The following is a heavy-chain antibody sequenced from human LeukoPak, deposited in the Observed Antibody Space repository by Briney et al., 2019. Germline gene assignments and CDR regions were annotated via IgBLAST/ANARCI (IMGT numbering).Heavy chain of an antibody. CDR2: INPNSGGT. V-gene: IGHV1-2*02. Sequence: ASVKVSCKASGYTFTGYYMHWVRQAPGQGLEWMGWINPNSGGTNYAQKFQGRVTMTRDTSISTAYMELSRLRSDDTAVYYCAREMATTDGGFDYWGQGTLVTVSS. CDR3: AREMATTDGGFDY. CDR1: GYTFTGYY. D-gene: IGHD5-12*01. J-gene: IGHJ4*02.